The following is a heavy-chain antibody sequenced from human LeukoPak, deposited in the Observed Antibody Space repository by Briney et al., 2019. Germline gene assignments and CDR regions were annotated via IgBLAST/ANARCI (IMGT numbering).Heavy chain of an antibody. Sequence: GASVKVSCKAPGGTFSSYAISWVRQAPGQGLEWMGGIIPIFGTANYAQKFQGRVTITTDESTSTAYMELSSLRSEDTAVYYCARDRGPPGDYWGQGTLVTVSS. J-gene: IGHJ4*02. CDR1: GGTFSSYA. CDR3: ARDRGPPGDY. CDR2: IIPIFGTA. V-gene: IGHV1-69*05.